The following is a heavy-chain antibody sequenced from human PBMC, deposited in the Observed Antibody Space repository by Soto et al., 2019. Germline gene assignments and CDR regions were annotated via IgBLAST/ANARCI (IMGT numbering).Heavy chain of an antibody. V-gene: IGHV3-30-3*01. CDR2: ISYDGSNK. J-gene: IGHJ6*02. CDR1: GFTFSSYA. CDR3: ARDGPIFGVVSHGMDV. D-gene: IGHD3-3*01. Sequence: PGGSLRLSCAASGFTFSSYAMHWVRQAPGKGLEWVAVISYDGSNKYYADSVKGRFTISRDNSKNTLYLQMNSLRAEDTAVYYCARDGPIFGVVSHGMDVWGQGTTVTVSS.